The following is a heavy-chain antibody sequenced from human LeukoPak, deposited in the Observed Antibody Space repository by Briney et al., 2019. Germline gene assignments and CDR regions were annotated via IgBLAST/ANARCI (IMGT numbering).Heavy chain of an antibody. D-gene: IGHD2-2*01. Sequence: PGGSLRLSCAASGFSFSKYSMNWVRQAPGKGLEWVSSISSSSSYIYYADSVKGRFTISRDNAKNSLYLQMNSLRAEDTAVYYCAREICSSTSCYSEPHFDYWGQGTLVTVSS. CDR1: GFSFSKYS. J-gene: IGHJ4*02. V-gene: IGHV3-21*01. CDR3: AREICSSTSCYSEPHFDY. CDR2: ISSSSSYI.